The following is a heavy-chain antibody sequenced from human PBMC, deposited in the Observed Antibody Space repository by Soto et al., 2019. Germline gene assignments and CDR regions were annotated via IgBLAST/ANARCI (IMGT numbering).Heavy chain of an antibody. D-gene: IGHD6-19*01. CDR3: ATSTQYSSGWGRDKYYYYYYMDV. Sequence: SETLSLTCTVSGGSVSSYYWSWIRQPPGKGLEGIGYIYYSGSTKYNPSLKSRVTISVDTSKNQFSLKLSSVTAADTAVYYCATSTQYSSGWGRDKYYYYYYMDVWGKGTTVTVSS. CDR1: GGSVSSYY. J-gene: IGHJ6*03. CDR2: IYYSGST. V-gene: IGHV4-59*08.